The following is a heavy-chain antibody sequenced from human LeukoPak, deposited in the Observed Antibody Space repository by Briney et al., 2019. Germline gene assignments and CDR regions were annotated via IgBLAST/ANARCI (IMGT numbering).Heavy chain of an antibody. D-gene: IGHD1-26*01. CDR3: AAERSGSYTRGFDY. CDR1: GGSISSYY. J-gene: IGHJ4*02. Sequence: SETLSLTCTVSGGSISSYYWGWIRQPAGKGLEWIGRIYTSGSTNYNPSLKSRVTISVDTSKNQFSLKLSSVTAADTAVYYCAAERSGSYTRGFDYWGQGTLVTVSS. V-gene: IGHV4-4*07. CDR2: IYTSGST.